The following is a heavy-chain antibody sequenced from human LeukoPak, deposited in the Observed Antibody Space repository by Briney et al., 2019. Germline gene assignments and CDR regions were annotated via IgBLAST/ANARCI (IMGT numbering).Heavy chain of an antibody. CDR2: INHSGST. CDR1: GGSFSGYY. V-gene: IGHV4-34*01. CDR3: ARAACCGVYCYSDYYYGIDV. Sequence: SETLSLTCAVYGGSFSGYYWSWIRQPPGKGLEGIGEINHSGSTNYNPSLKSRVTISADTYKNKFSLMPISVTSAHTAVYYCARAACCGVYCYSDYYYGIDVLGQGATVTVSS. D-gene: IGHD2-21*02. J-gene: IGHJ6*01.